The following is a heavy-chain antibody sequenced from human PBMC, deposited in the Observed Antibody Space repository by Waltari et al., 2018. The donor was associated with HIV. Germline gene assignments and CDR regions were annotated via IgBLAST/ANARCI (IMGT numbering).Heavy chain of an antibody. CDR1: GSTFSCFA. Sequence: LLESGGNLVQTGGSLTPYGAAVGSTFSCFAMNRDRRGPGKGLGGVSGISGSGGDTLFAASVKGRFTISRDASTVYLSMNRLTAEDTAVYYCAKVGLSGRWLLRRPFYFDYWGQGILVTVSS. V-gene: IGHV3-23*01. D-gene: IGHD3-10*01. CDR3: AKVGLSGRWLLRRPFYFDY. J-gene: IGHJ4*02. CDR2: ISGSGGDT.